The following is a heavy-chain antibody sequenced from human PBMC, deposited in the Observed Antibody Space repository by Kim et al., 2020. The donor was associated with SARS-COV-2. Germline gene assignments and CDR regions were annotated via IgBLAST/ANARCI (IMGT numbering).Heavy chain of an antibody. J-gene: IGHJ6*02. Sequence: GGSLRLSCAASGFTFSDYPMHWVRPAPGKGLEWVLGISGDGDATYYSDFVKGRFTISRDNSKSTLYLQMNSLRAEDTAVYYCAKSIDYYGLDVWGQGTTVTVSS. CDR3: AKSIDYYGLDV. CDR1: GFTFSDYP. V-gene: IGHV3-23*01. CDR2: ISGDGDAT. D-gene: IGHD6-6*01.